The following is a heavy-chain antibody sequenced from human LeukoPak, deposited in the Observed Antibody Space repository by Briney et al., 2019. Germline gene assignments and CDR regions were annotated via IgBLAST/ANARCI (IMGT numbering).Heavy chain of an antibody. J-gene: IGHJ4*02. CDR2: ISAYNGNT. D-gene: IGHD3-10*01. CDR1: GYTFTSYG. CDR3: ARDRGYYYGSGRTRYYFDY. V-gene: IGHV1-18*01. Sequence: ASVKVSCKASGYTFTSYGISWVRQAPGQGLEWMGWISAYNGNTNYAQKLQGRVTMTTDTSTSTAYMELRSLRSDDTAVYYCARDRGYYYGSGRTRYYFDYWSQGTLVTVSS.